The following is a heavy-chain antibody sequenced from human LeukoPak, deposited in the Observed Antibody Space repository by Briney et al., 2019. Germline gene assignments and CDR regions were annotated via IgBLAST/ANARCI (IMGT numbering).Heavy chain of an antibody. CDR3: ARGKSVRIAVAGTGPSYFDY. Sequence: PGGSLRLSCAASGFTFSSYWMSWVRQAPGKGLEGVANIKQDGSEKYYVDSVKGRFTISRDNAKNSLYLQMNSLRAEDTAVYYCARGKSVRIAVAGTGPSYFDYWGQGTLVTVSS. V-gene: IGHV3-7*01. D-gene: IGHD6-19*01. J-gene: IGHJ4*02. CDR2: IKQDGSEK. CDR1: GFTFSSYW.